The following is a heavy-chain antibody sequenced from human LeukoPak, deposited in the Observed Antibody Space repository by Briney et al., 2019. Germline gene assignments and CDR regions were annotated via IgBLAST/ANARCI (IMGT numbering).Heavy chain of an antibody. D-gene: IGHD3-10*01. CDR1: GFTFSGYW. CDR2: IKQDGSEK. CDR3: ARLGYYGSGVYFDY. V-gene: IGHV3-7*01. J-gene: IGHJ4*02. Sequence: GGSLRLSCAASGFTFSGYWMSWVRQAPGKGLEWVANIKQDGSEKYYVDSVKGRFTISRDNAKNSLYLQMNSLRAEDTAVYYCARLGYYGSGVYFDYWGQGTLVTVSS.